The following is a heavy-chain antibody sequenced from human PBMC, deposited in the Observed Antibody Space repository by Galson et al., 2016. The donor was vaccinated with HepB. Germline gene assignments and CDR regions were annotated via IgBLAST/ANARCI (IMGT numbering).Heavy chain of an antibody. CDR2: ISGSGGST. CDR3: AKGSRHVLRYFDWSWGLDAFDM. J-gene: IGHJ3*02. Sequence: LRLSCAASGFSFSNSGMSWVRQAPGKGLEWVSAISGSGGSTYYADSVKGRFTTPRDNSKNTLHLQMNSLRAEDTAVYYCAKGSRHVLRYFDWSWGLDAFDMWGQGTMVTVSS. CDR1: GFSFSNSG. D-gene: IGHD3-9*01. V-gene: IGHV3-23*01.